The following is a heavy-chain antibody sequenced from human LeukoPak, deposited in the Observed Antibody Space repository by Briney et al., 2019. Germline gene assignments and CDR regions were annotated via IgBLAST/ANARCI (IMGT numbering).Heavy chain of an antibody. J-gene: IGHJ4*02. Sequence: ASVKVSFKASRGSFISYAISWVRQAPGQGLEWMGGIIPIFGTANYAQKFQGRVTITADESTSTAYMELSSLRSEDTAVYYCARLSIAAAGRDDYWGQGTLVTVSS. CDR2: IIPIFGTA. CDR3: ARLSIAAAGRDDY. CDR1: RGSFISYA. D-gene: IGHD6-13*01. V-gene: IGHV1-69*13.